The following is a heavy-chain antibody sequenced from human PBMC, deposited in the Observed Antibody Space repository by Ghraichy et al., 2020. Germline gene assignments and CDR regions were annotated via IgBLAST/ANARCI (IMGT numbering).Heavy chain of an antibody. CDR3: VRARIDY. CDR2: INQDGSEK. J-gene: IGHJ4*02. V-gene: IGHV3-7*01. CDR1: GFTFSSYW. Sequence: GGSLRLSCAASGFTFSSYWMTWVRQAPGKGLEWVANINQDGSEKYHVDSVKGLFTISRDNAKSSLYLQMTNLRDDDTAVYYCVRARIDYWGQGTLVTVYS. D-gene: IGHD1-14*01.